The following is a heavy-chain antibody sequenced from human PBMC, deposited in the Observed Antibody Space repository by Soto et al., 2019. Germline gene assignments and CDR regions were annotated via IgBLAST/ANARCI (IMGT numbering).Heavy chain of an antibody. CDR3: ARPYCSTNSCHNWFVP. CDR2: INPNSGDT. J-gene: IGHJ5*02. V-gene: IGHV1-2*02. Sequence: ASVKVSCKASGYIFSDYYMHWVRQAPGQGLEWMGRINPNSGDTNYAQKFQGRVTMTTDTSITTSYMELSGLKSDDTAVYYCARPYCSTNSCHNWFVPWGQGTLVTVS. CDR1: GYIFSDYY. D-gene: IGHD2-2*01.